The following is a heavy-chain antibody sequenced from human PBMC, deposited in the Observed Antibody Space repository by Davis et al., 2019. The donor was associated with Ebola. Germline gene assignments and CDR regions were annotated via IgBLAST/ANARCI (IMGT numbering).Heavy chain of an antibody. Sequence: SVKVSCKASGDTFSNYAINWVRQAPGQGLEWMGGIIPIFDTANYAKKFQGRVTITADESTSTAYMELSSLRSEDTAIYYCANSGSGRYSDAFDIWGQGTMVTVSS. CDR2: IIPIFDTA. D-gene: IGHD1-26*01. CDR1: GDTFSNYA. V-gene: IGHV1-69*13. CDR3: ANSGSGRYSDAFDI. J-gene: IGHJ3*02.